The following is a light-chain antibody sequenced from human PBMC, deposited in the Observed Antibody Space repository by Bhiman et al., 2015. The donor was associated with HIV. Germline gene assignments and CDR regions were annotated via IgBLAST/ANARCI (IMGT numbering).Light chain of an antibody. CDR3: QSYDSSLTFYV. CDR2: RNN. CDR1: SSNIGTNT. J-gene: IGLJ1*01. Sequence: QSVLTQPPSASGTPGQRVTISCSGSSSNIGTNTVNWYQQLPGTAPKLLIYRNNQRPSGVPDRFSGSKSGTSASLAISGLQTEDEADYYCQSYDSSLTFYVFGTGTKVIVL. V-gene: IGLV1-44*01.